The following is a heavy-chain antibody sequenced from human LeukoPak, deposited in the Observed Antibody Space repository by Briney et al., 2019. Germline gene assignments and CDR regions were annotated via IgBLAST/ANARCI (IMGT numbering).Heavy chain of an antibody. Sequence: GSLRLSCAASGLTFSNYWMDWVRQAPGKGLEWVANIKQDGSEKNYVDSVKGRFIISRDNAKNSLYLQMNTLRADDTAVYYCARDGFGTGSNWGQGTLVTVSS. V-gene: IGHV3-7*03. CDR2: IKQDGSEK. CDR1: GLTFSNYW. J-gene: IGHJ4*02. CDR3: ARDGFGTGSN. D-gene: IGHD3-16*01.